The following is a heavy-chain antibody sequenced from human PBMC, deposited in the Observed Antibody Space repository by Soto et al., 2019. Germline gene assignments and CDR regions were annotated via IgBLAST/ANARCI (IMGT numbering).Heavy chain of an antibody. CDR1: GFTFSSYW. Sequence: EVQLVESGGGLVQPGGSLRLSCAASGFTFSSYWMHWVRQAPGKGLVWVSRINSDGSSTSYADSVKGRFTISRDNAKNTLYLQMNSPRAEDTAVYYCARGGYYDSSGYSRGYWGQGTLVTVSS. V-gene: IGHV3-74*01. CDR2: INSDGSST. J-gene: IGHJ4*02. D-gene: IGHD3-22*01. CDR3: ARGGYYDSSGYSRGY.